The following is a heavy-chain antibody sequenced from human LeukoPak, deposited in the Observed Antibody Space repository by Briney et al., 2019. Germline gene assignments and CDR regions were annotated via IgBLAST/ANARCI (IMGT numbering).Heavy chain of an antibody. J-gene: IGHJ3*02. CDR1: GGSISSYY. CDR3: ARGCCGDCYSDDAFDI. V-gene: IGHV4-4*07. CDR2: IYTSGST. D-gene: IGHD2-21*02. Sequence: PSETLSLTCTVSGGSISSYYWSWIRQPAGKGLEWIGRIYTSGSTNYNPSLKSRVTMSVDTSKNQFSLKLSSVTAADTAVYYCARGCCGDCYSDDAFDIWGQGTMVTVSS.